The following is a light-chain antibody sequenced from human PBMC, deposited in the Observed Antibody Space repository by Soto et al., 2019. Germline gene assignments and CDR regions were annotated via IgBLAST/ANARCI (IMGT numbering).Light chain of an antibody. CDR3: QQLTNYPCT. Sequence: DIQLTQSPSFLSASVGDRVTITCRASQGISSYLAWYQQKPGKAPNLLIYGASTLQSGVPSRFSGSRSGTEFNLTIRSLNPEDFRTYCCQQLTNYPCTLGQGTKLEI. CDR1: QGISSY. J-gene: IGKJ2*02. V-gene: IGKV1-9*01. CDR2: GAS.